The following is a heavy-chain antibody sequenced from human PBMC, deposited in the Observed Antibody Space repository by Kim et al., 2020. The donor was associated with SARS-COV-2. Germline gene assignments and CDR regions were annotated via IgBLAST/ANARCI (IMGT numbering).Heavy chain of an antibody. J-gene: IGHJ6*02. V-gene: IGHV1-69*13. CDR3: ARGGSYYPSYYYGMDV. D-gene: IGHD5-12*01. CDR2: IIPIFGTA. CDR1: GGTFSSYA. Sequence: SVKVSCKASGGTFSSYAISWVRQAPGQGLEWMGGIIPIFGTANYAQKFQGRVTITADESTSTAYMELSSLRSEDTAVYYCARGGSYYPSYYYGMDVWGQGTTVTVSS.